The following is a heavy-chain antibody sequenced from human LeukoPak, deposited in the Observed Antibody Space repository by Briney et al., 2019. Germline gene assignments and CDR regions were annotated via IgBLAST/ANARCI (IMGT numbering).Heavy chain of an antibody. V-gene: IGHV4-59*01. D-gene: IGHD3-22*01. CDR2: IYYSGST. Sequence: SETLSLTCTVSGGSISSYYWSWIRQPPGKGLEWIGYIYYSGSTNYNPSLKSRVTISVDTSKNQFSLKLSSVPAADTAVYYCARGGTYYYDSSGYYPDYWGQGPLVTVSS. CDR3: ARGGTYYYDSSGYYPDY. J-gene: IGHJ4*02. CDR1: GGSISSYY.